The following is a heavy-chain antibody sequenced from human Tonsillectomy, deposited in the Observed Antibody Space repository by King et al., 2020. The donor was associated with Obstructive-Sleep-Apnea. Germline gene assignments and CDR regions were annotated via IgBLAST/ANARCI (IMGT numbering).Heavy chain of an antibody. J-gene: IGHJ4*02. V-gene: IGHV4-39*07. CDR1: GGSITSSNFY. CDR2: IYYIGST. Sequence: QLQESGPGLVKPSETLSLTCTVSGGSITSSNFYCGWIRQPPGKGLEWIGSIYYIGSTYYNPSLNIRVTISIDTSKNQCSLNLHSVTAPDTAVYSCAGELGYNSPIDYWGQGTLVTVSS. D-gene: IGHD5-18*01. CDR3: AGELGYNSPIDY.